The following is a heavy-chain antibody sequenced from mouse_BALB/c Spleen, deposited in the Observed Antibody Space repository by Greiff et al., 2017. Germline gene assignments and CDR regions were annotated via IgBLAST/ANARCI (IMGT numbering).Heavy chain of an antibody. CDR2: IWAGGST. CDR3: ARGSSLLRLLAY. Sequence: VKLVESGPGLVAPSQSLSITCTVSGFSLTSYGVHWVRQPPGKGLEWLGVIWAGGSTNYNSALMSRLSISKDNSKSQVFLKMNSLQTDDTAMYYCARGSSLLRLLAYWGQGTLVTVSA. CDR1: GFSLTSYG. D-gene: IGHD1-2*01. J-gene: IGHJ3*01. V-gene: IGHV2-9*02.